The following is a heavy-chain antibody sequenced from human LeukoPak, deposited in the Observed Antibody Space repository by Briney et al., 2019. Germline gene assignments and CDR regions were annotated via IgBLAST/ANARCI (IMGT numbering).Heavy chain of an antibody. J-gene: IGHJ4*02. CDR3: ARAFKYSMSGYYFDY. CDR1: GFTFDDYG. V-gene: IGHV3-20*04. D-gene: IGHD2-21*01. Sequence: PGGSLRLSCTASGFTFDDYGMSWVRQATGKGLEWVSGINWNGGSTGYADSVKGRFTISRDNAKNSLYLQMNSLRAEDTALYYCARAFKYSMSGYYFDYWGQGTLVTVSS. CDR2: INWNGGST.